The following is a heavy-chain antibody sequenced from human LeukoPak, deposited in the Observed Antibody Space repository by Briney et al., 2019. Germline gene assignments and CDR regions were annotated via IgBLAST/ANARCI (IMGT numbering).Heavy chain of an antibody. CDR3: ARDLSGWYSNWFDL. CDR2: ISSSSSTI. Sequence: GGSLRLSCAASGFTFSSYSMNWVRQAPGKGLEWVSYISSSSSTIYYADSVKGRFTISRDNAKNSLYLQMNSLRAEDTAVYYCARDLSGWYSNWFDLWGQGTLVTVSS. D-gene: IGHD6-19*01. V-gene: IGHV3-48*04. J-gene: IGHJ5*02. CDR1: GFTFSSYS.